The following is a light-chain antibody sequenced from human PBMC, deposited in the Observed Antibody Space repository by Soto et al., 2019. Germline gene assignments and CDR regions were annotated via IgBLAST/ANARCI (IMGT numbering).Light chain of an antibody. CDR1: XSVISXX. V-gene: IGKV3-20*01. CDR3: QQFGGSLTWT. CDR2: GAS. Sequence: EVVLTQSPGSLSLSPGERATLSCXXXXSVISXXXXXXXXXXXXXXXXLIYGASSRATGIPDRFSGSGSGTDFTLTISRLEPEDCAVYYCQQFGGSLTWTFGQGTKVDSK. J-gene: IGKJ1*01.